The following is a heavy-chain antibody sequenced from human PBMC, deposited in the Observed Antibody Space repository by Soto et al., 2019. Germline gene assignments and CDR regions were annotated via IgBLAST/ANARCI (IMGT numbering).Heavy chain of an antibody. CDR1: GYDFTTYG. V-gene: IGHV1-18*01. J-gene: IGHJ4*02. CDR2: ISAHNGNT. D-gene: IGHD1-1*01. CDR3: ARGRYGDY. Sequence: QVHLVQSGAEVKKPGASVKVSCKGSGYDFTTYGITWGRRAPGQGLEWMAWISAHNGNTDYAQKLQGRVTVTRDTSTSTAYMELRSLRSDDTAVYYCARGRYGDYWGQGALVTVSS.